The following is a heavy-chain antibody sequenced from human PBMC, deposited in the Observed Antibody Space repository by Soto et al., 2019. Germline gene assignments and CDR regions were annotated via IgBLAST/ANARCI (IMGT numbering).Heavy chain of an antibody. Sequence: EVQLLESGGGLVQPGGSLRLSCAASGFTFSSYAMSWVRQAPGKGLQWVSAITDSGGSTDYADSVKGQFTISRDNSKNTLYLQMNSLRAEDTALYYCAKEGGPYCSSTHCRLNYDYWGQGTLVTVSS. J-gene: IGHJ4*02. CDR3: AKEGGPYCSSTHCRLNYDY. CDR1: GFTFSSYA. CDR2: ITDSGGST. D-gene: IGHD2-2*01. V-gene: IGHV3-23*01.